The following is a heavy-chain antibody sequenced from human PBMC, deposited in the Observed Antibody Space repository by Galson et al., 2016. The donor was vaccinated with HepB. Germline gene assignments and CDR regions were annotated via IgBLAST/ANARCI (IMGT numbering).Heavy chain of an antibody. CDR2: ISSGSSFI. D-gene: IGHD3-16*01. CDR1: GFTFSNYS. CDR3: ASLRRRLTRYYGMDV. V-gene: IGHV3-21*01. J-gene: IGHJ6*02. Sequence: SLRLSCAASGFTFSNYSMSWVRQAPGKGLEWVSFISSGSSFIYYADSVKGRFTISRDNAKNSLYLQINSLRAEDTAVYYCASLRRRLTRYYGMDVWGQGTTVTVSS.